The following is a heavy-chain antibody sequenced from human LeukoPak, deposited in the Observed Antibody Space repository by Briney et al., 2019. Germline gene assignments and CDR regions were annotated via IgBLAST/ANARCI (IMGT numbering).Heavy chain of an antibody. CDR2: IYYSGST. V-gene: IGHV4-59*01. Sequence: SETLSLTCTVSGGSIRNYYWSWIRQPPGKGLEWIGYIYYSGSTNYNPSLKSRVTISVDTSKNQFSLKLSSVTAADTAVYYCARVYYSSSYDYWYFDLWGRGSLVTVSS. CDR3: ARVYYSSSYDYWYFDL. J-gene: IGHJ2*01. CDR1: GGSIRNYY. D-gene: IGHD6-13*01.